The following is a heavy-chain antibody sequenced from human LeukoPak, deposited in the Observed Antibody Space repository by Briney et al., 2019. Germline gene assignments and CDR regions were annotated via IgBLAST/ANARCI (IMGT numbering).Heavy chain of an antibody. CDR1: GFTFSSYW. J-gene: IGHJ4*02. V-gene: IGHV3-74*01. D-gene: IGHD6-19*01. CDR3: ARGADDNGWYMSFDY. Sequence: GGSLRLSCAASGFTFSSYWMHWVRQAPGKGLVWVSRINPDGSSASYADSVKGRFTMSRDSAKNSVFLQMNNLRVEDTAVYYCARGADDNGWYMSFDYWGQGTLVTVSS. CDR2: INPDGSSA.